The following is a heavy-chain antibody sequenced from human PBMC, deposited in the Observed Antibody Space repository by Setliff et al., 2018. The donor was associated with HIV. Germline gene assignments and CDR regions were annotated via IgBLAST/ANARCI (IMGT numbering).Heavy chain of an antibody. CDR1: GYSFTSYY. J-gene: IGHJ6*02. CDR2: INPSGGST. D-gene: IGHD1-1*01. CDR3: ARDRPLQSVYVMDV. Sequence: GASVKVSCKTSGYSFTSYYIHWVRQAPGQGLEWVGIINPSGGSTSYRQKFQGRVTMTRDTSTSTVYMELSSLRSEDTAVYYCARDRPLQSVYVMDVWGQGTTVTVS. V-gene: IGHV1-46*01.